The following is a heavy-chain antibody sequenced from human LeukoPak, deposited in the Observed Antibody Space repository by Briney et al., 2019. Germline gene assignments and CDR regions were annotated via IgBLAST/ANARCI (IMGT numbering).Heavy chain of an antibody. CDR2: ISSSSSYI. D-gene: IGHD1-1*01. V-gene: IGHV3-21*04. CDR1: GFTFSSYS. J-gene: IGHJ4*02. Sequence: GGSLRLSCAASGFTFSSYSMNWVRQAPGKGLEWVSSISSSSSYIYYADSVKGRFTISRDNAKNSLYLQMNSLRAEDTAVYYCARGVAYNWNDFLLSDYWGQGTLVTVSS. CDR3: ARGVAYNWNDFLLSDY.